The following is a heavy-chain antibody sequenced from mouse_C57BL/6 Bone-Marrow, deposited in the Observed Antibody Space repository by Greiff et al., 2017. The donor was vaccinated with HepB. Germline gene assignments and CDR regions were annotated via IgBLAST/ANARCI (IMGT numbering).Heavy chain of an antibody. Sequence: VQLQQSGPGLAKPSQTLSLTCSVTGYSITSDYWNWIRKFPGNKLEYMGYISYSGSTYYNPSLKSRISITRDTSKNKYYLQLNSVTTEDTATYYCARYDGNFPYWYFDVWGTGTTVTVSS. CDR1: GYSITSDY. CDR2: ISYSGST. CDR3: ARYDGNFPYWYFDV. J-gene: IGHJ1*03. V-gene: IGHV3-8*01. D-gene: IGHD2-1*01.